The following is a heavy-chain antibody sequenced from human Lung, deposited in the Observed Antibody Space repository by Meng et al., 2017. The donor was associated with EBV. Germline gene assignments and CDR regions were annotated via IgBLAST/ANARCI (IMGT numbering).Heavy chain of an antibody. J-gene: IGHJ4*02. CDR3: ARGQWLDNS. V-gene: IGHV4-34*01. CDR2: IQTSGNT. D-gene: IGHD6-19*01. Sequence: QVQLQQWGAGLLKPSETLSLTCAVYGGSFSGYYWSWIRQPPGKGLEWIGHIQTSGNTNYNPSLKSRITMSMDTSKNHFPLNLSSVTAADTAVYYCARGQWLDNSWGQGTLVTVSS. CDR1: GGSFSGYY.